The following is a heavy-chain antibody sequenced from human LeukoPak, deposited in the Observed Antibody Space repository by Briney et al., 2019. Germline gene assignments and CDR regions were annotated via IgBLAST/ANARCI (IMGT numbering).Heavy chain of an antibody. J-gene: IGHJ4*02. CDR1: GFTFSSYG. CDR3: AREGCSSTSCWGSFDY. D-gene: IGHD2-2*01. CDR2: IWYDGSNK. V-gene: IGHV3-33*01. Sequence: HPGRSLRLSCAASGFTFSSYGMHWVRQAPGKGREWGAVIWYDGSNKYYADSVKGRFTISRDNSKNTLYLKMNSLRAEDTAVYYCAREGCSSTSCWGSFDYWGQGTLVTVSS.